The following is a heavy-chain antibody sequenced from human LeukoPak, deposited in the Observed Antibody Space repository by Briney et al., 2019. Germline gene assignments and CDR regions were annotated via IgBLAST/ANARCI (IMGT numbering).Heavy chain of an antibody. CDR2: IKQDGSEK. D-gene: IGHD6-19*01. CDR1: GFTFSSYG. Sequence: GGSLRLSCAASGFTFSSYGMSWVRQAPGKGLEWVANIKQDGSEKYYVDSVKGRFTISRDNAKNSLYLQMNSLRAEDTAVYYCARGKYSSGWYFRFDYWGQGTLVTVSS. J-gene: IGHJ4*02. CDR3: ARGKYSSGWYFRFDY. V-gene: IGHV3-7*01.